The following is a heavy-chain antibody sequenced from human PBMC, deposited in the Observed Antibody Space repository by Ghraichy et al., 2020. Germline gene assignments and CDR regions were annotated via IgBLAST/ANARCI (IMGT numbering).Heavy chain of an antibody. V-gene: IGHV3-23*01. CDR2: IGSNGDTT. CDR1: GFTFSSYS. D-gene: IGHD2/OR15-2a*01. J-gene: IGHJ4*02. Sequence: LSLTCAASGFTFSSYSMTWVRQAPGKGLEWVSIIGSNGDTTFYSDSVKGRFTISRDNSKNTLYLQMNSLRAEDTAVYYCAKRYWNSSIFYPFDCWGQGTLVTVSS. CDR3: AKRYWNSSIFYPFDC.